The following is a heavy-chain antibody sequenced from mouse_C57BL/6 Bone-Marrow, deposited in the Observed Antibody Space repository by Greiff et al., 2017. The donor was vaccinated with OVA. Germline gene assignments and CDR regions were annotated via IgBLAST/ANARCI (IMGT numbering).Heavy chain of an antibody. D-gene: IGHD1-1*01. J-gene: IGHJ2*01. Sequence: VKVVESGAELARPGASVKMSCKASGYTFTSYTMHWVKQRPGQGLEWIGYINPSSGYTKYNQKFKDKATLTADKSSSTAYMQLSSLTSEDSAVYYCARTVTTVPYYWGQGTTLTVSS. CDR2: INPSSGYT. V-gene: IGHV1-4*01. CDR1: GYTFTSYT. CDR3: ARTVTTVPYY.